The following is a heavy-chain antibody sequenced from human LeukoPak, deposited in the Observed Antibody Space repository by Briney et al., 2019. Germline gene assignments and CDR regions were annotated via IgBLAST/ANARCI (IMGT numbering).Heavy chain of an antibody. CDR1: GGSISSYY. D-gene: IGHD6-13*01. CDR3: ARTMTDIAAAGTPTNWFDP. CDR2: IYYSGST. Sequence: SETLSLTCTVSGGSISSYYWSWIRQPPGKGLEWIGYIYYSGSTNYNPSLKSRVTISVDTSKNQFSLKLSSVTAADTAVYYCARTMTDIAAAGTPTNWFDPWGQGTLVTVSS. J-gene: IGHJ5*02. V-gene: IGHV4-59*08.